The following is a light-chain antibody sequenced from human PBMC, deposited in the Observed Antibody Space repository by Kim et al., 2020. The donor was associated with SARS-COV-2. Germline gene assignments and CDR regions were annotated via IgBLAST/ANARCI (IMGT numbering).Light chain of an antibody. CDR3: CSYAGSSTLYVI. J-gene: IGLJ2*01. Sequence: SITISCTGTSSDVGSYNLVSWYQQHPGKAPKLMIYEVSKRPSGVSNRFSGSKSGNTASLTISGLQAEDEADYYCCSYAGSSTLYVIFGGGTKLTVL. CDR2: EVS. CDR1: SSDVGSYNL. V-gene: IGLV2-23*02.